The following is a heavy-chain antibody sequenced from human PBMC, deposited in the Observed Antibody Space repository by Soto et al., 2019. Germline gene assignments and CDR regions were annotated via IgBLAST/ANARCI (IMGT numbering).Heavy chain of an antibody. Sequence: GGSLRLSCAASGFTVSSNYMNWVRQAPGKGLEWVSVIYSGGSTYYADSVKGRFTISRDNSKNTLYLQMNSLRAEDTAVYYCARDRSSGWYAFDIWGQGTMVTVSS. CDR1: GFTVSSNY. CDR2: IYSGGST. D-gene: IGHD6-19*01. J-gene: IGHJ3*02. CDR3: ARDRSSGWYAFDI. V-gene: IGHV3-53*01.